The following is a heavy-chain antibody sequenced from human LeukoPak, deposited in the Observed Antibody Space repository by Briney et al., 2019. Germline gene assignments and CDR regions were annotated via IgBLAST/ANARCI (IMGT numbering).Heavy chain of an antibody. V-gene: IGHV3-74*01. D-gene: IGHD3-16*01. CDR1: GFTFSNYW. Sequence: GGSLRLSCAASGFTFSNYWMHWVRQAPGKGLVWVSRINSDGSTTYADSVKGRFTISRDNAEKTLYLRLNSLRAEDTAVYYCARGKDGVWALDIWGQGTLVTVSS. J-gene: IGHJ3*02. CDR2: INSDGSTT. CDR3: ARGKDGVWALDI.